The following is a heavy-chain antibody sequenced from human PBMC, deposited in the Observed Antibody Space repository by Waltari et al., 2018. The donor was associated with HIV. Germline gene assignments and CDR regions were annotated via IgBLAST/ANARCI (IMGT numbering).Heavy chain of an antibody. CDR3: AKEGIGAFFDD. V-gene: IGHV3-23*01. D-gene: IGHD3-10*01. CDR2: ISPDGLYT. Sequence: EVQLLESGGDLVQPGGSLRPSCGAPGPPFVNCAFRCVRQAPGAGLEWVSAISPDGLYTYYADSVKGRFTISRDNSKNTLYLQMNSLGAEDTAVYYCAKEGIGAFFDDWGQGTLVTVSS. J-gene: IGHJ4*02. CDR1: GPPFVNCA.